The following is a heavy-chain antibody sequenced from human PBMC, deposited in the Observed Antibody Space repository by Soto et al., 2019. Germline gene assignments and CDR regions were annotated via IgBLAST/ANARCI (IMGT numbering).Heavy chain of an antibody. D-gene: IGHD6-13*01. V-gene: IGHV3-33*08. CDR1: GFSFSTYG. Sequence: GESLKISCAASGFSFSTYGMHWVRQAPGKGLEWVAVIWYDGSNKYYADSVKGRFTISRDNSKNTLYLQMNSLRAEDTAVYYCARGEQLVAHLGDYWGQGTLVTVSS. J-gene: IGHJ4*02. CDR3: ARGEQLVAHLGDY. CDR2: IWYDGSNK.